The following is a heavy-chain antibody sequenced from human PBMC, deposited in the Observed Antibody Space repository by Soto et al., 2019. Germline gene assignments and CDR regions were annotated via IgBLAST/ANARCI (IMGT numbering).Heavy chain of an antibody. Sequence: SVKVSCKASGGTFSSYAISWVRQAPGQGLEWMGGIIPIFGTASYAQKFQGRVTITADESTSTAYMELSSLRSEDTAVYYCATELRLGESLGYYFDYWGQGTLVTVSS. D-gene: IGHD3-16*01. J-gene: IGHJ4*02. CDR3: ATELRLGESLGYYFDY. V-gene: IGHV1-69*13. CDR2: IIPIFGTA. CDR1: GGTFSSYA.